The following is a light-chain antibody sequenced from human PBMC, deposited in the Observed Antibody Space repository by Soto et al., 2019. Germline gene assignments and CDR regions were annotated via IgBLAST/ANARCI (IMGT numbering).Light chain of an antibody. Sequence: QSALTQPPSASGSPGQSVTISCTGTSSDVGGYKYVSWYQQHPGKAPKRMIFEVNTRPSGVPDRFSGSKSGNTASLTDSGLQAEYEADYYCSSYAGINNLGVFGTGTKLTVL. CDR1: SSDVGGYKY. J-gene: IGLJ1*01. CDR2: EVN. V-gene: IGLV2-8*01. CDR3: SSYAGINNLGV.